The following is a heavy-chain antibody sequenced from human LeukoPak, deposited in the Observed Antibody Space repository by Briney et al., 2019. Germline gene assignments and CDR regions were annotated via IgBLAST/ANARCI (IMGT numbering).Heavy chain of an antibody. Sequence: PGGSLRLSCAASGFTFSSYSMNWVRQAPGKGLEWVSSISSSSSYIYYADSVKGRFTISRDNAKNSLYLQMNSLRAEDTAVYYCARGPHRSSWSNWFDPWGQGTLVTVSS. J-gene: IGHJ5*02. CDR1: GFTFSSYS. D-gene: IGHD6-13*01. V-gene: IGHV3-21*01. CDR2: ISSSSSYI. CDR3: ARGPHRSSWSNWFDP.